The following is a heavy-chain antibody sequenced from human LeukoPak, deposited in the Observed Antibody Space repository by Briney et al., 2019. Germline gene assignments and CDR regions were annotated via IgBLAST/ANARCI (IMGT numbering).Heavy chain of an antibody. D-gene: IGHD3-10*02. J-gene: IGHJ6*04. Sequence: GSLRLSCAASGFTFSSYSMNWVRQAPGKGLEWVSYISSSSSTIYYADSVKGRFTISRDNSKNTLYLEMNSLRAEDTAVYYCAELGITMIGGVWGKGTTVTISS. CDR3: AELGITMIGGV. CDR1: GFTFSSYS. V-gene: IGHV3-48*01. CDR2: ISSSSSTI.